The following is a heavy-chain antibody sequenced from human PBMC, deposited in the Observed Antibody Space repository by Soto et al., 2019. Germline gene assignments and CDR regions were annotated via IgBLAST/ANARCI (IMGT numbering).Heavy chain of an antibody. CDR1: GGSISSNSYY. Sequence: QLQLQESGPGLVKPSETLSLTCTVSGGSISSNSYYWGWIRQPPGKGLEWIGSIYYSGTTYYNPSLKRRVPISLDPSQNQFLLKLSSVTAADTAVYYCARREAVASNWFDPWGQGTLVTVSS. CDR3: ARREAVASNWFDP. J-gene: IGHJ5*02. D-gene: IGHD6-19*01. V-gene: IGHV4-39*01. CDR2: IYYSGTT.